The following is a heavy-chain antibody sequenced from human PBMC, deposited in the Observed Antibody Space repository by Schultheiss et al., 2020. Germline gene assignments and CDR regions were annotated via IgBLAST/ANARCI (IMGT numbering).Heavy chain of an antibody. J-gene: IGHJ5*02. D-gene: IGHD2-15*01. V-gene: IGHV3-9*01. CDR1: GFTFDDYA. CDR2: ISWNSGSI. CDR3: ARHSGNFPGTAIGYCSGGSCYSSDARWFDP. Sequence: GGSLRLSCAASGFTFDDYAMHWVRQAPGKGLEWVSGISWNSGSIGYADSVKGRFTISRDNAKNSLYLQMNSLRAEDTALYYCARHSGNFPGTAIGYCSGGSCYSSDARWFDPWGEGTLVTVSS.